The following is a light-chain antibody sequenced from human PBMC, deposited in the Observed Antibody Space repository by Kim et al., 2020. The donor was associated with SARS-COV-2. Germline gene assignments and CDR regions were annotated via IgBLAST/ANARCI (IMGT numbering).Light chain of an antibody. CDR3: QQRSNWTPLT. J-gene: IGKJ4*01. CDR1: QSVSSY. CDR2: DAS. V-gene: IGKV3-11*01. Sequence: EIVLTQSPATLSLSPGERATLSCRASQSVSSYLAWYQQKPGQAPRLLIYDASNRATGIPARFSGSGSGTDFTLTISSLEPEDFAVYYCQQRSNWTPLTFGGGTKVYIK.